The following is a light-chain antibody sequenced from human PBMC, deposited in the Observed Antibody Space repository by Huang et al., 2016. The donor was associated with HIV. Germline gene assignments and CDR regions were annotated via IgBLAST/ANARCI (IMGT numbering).Light chain of an antibody. CDR3: QQRSVCPLT. Sequence: EVVLTQSPVTLTLSPGESATLSCTTSQDVGSTLAWYQQRPGRAPRLLIHDASSRATDIPARFSGSGSGTDFTLTISSLEPEDFAVYYCQQRSVCPLTFGGGTKVEI. CDR2: DAS. J-gene: IGKJ4*01. V-gene: IGKV3D-11*01. CDR1: QDVGST.